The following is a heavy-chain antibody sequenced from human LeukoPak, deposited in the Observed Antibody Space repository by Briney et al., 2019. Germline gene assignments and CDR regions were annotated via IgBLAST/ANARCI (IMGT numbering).Heavy chain of an antibody. Sequence: ASVKVSCKASGYTFTSYGISWVRQAPGQGLEWMGWISAYNGNTNYAQKLQGRVTMTTDTSTSTAYMELRSLRSDDTAVYYCARDCLIMRRIAAAGTASCYWGQGTLVTVSS. J-gene: IGHJ4*02. CDR2: ISAYNGNT. D-gene: IGHD6-13*01. V-gene: IGHV1-18*01. CDR1: GYTFTSYG. CDR3: ARDCLIMRRIAAAGTASCY.